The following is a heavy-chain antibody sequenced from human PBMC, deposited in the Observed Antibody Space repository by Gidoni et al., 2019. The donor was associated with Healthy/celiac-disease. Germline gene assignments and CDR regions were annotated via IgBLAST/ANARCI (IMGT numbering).Heavy chain of an antibody. Sequence: QVQLQQWGAGLLKPSETLSLTCAVYGGSCSGDYWCGIRQPPGKGLEWIGEINHSGSTNYTTSLKSRVTISVDTSKNQFSLKLSSVTAADTAVYYCARGPPTYYYGMDVWGQGTTVTVSS. V-gene: IGHV4-34*01. CDR1: GGSCSGDY. J-gene: IGHJ6*02. CDR2: INHSGST. CDR3: ARGPPTYYYGMDV.